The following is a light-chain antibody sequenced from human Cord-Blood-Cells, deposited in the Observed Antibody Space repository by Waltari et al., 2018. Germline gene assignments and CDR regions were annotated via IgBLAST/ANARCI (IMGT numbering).Light chain of an antibody. CDR3: CSYAGSSTWV. V-gene: IGLV2-23*02. J-gene: IGLJ1*01. Sequence: QSALTQPASVSGSPGQSITISCTGHSSDVRSYNLVSWYQQHPGKAPKLMIYEVSKRPSGVSNRFSGSKSGNTASLTISGLQAEDEADYYCCSYAGSSTWVFGTGTKVTVL. CDR2: EVS. CDR1: SSDVRSYNL.